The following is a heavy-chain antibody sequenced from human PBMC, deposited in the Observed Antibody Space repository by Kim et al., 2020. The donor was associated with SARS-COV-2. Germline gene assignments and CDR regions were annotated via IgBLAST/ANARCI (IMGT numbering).Heavy chain of an antibody. V-gene: IGHV3-33*05. CDR1: GFTFSSYG. Sequence: GESLKISCAASGFTFSSYGMHWVRQAPGKGLEWVAVISYDGSNKYYADSVKGRFTISRDNSKNTLYLQMNSLRAEDTAVYYCARDQGGYSYGTYYYGMDVWGQGTTVTVSS. CDR3: ARDQGGYSYGTYYYGMDV. J-gene: IGHJ6*02. CDR2: ISYDGSNK. D-gene: IGHD5-18*01.